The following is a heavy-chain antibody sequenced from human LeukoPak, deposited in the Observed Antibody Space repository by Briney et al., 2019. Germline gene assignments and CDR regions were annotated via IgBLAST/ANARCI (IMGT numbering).Heavy chain of an antibody. D-gene: IGHD6-19*01. J-gene: IGHJ4*02. CDR1: GLTFDDYA. Sequence: PGGSRRLSCAASGLTFDDYAMHWARKAPGKGLEGASGISWNSGSIGYADSVKGRFTISRDNAKNSLYLQMNSLRAEDTALYYCAKDMGQWLATGRYYFDYWGQGTLVTVSS. V-gene: IGHV3-9*01. CDR3: AKDMGQWLATGRYYFDY. CDR2: ISWNSGSI.